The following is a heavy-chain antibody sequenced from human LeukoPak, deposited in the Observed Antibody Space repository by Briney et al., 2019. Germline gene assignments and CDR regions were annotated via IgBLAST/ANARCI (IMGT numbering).Heavy chain of an antibody. Sequence: QPEGSLRLSCAASGFTFSSYAMSWVRQAPGKGLEWVSAISGSGGSTYYADSVKGRFTISRDNSKNTLYLQMNSLRAEDTAVYYCAKNPRNWTYNWFDPWGQGTLVTVSS. J-gene: IGHJ5*02. V-gene: IGHV3-23*01. CDR3: AKNPRNWTYNWFDP. CDR1: GFTFSSYA. CDR2: ISGSGGST. D-gene: IGHD1-1*01.